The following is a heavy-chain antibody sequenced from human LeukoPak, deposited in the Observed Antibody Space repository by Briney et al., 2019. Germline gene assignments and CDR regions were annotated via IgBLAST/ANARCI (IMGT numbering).Heavy chain of an antibody. D-gene: IGHD2-2*01. CDR1: GFTFSSYA. Sequence: GGSLRLSCAVSGFTFSSYAMSWVRQAPGKGLEWVSVISGSGGTTYYSDSMKGRFTISRDNCKNTLSLQMNSLRAEDTAVYYCAKEPAGLVVVPAAQGLLAYWGQGTLVTVSS. J-gene: IGHJ4*02. CDR2: ISGSGGTT. CDR3: AKEPAGLVVVPAAQGLLAY. V-gene: IGHV3-23*01.